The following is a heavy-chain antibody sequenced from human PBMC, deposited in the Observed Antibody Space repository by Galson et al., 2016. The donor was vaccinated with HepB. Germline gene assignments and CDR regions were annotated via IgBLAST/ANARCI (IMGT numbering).Heavy chain of an antibody. D-gene: IGHD2-8*01. CDR1: GYTFTSYG. Sequence: SVKVSCKASGYTFTSYGISWVRQPPGQGLEWVGWISTHTGYTKSAQKLQDRITVTTDTSTSTAYIELRSLRFDDTAVYYCASVDIVPMEYAIRGDYWGQGTLVTVSS. CDR3: ASVDIVPMEYAIRGDY. V-gene: IGHV1-18*04. J-gene: IGHJ4*02. CDR2: ISTHTGYT.